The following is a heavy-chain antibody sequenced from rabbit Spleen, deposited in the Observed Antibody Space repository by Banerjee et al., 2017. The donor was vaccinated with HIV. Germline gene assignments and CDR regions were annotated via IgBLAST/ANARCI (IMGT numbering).Heavy chain of an antibody. J-gene: IGHJ6*01. D-gene: IGHD8-1*01. CDR3: ARDTGSSFSSYGMDL. CDR1: GVSFSFSSY. Sequence: EESGGGLVKPGASLTLTCTASGVSFSFSSYMCWVRQAPGKGLEWIVCIDSGSSGFTYFASWAKGRFTISKTSSTTVTLQMTSLTAADTATYFCARDTGSSFSSYGMDLWGPGTLVTVS. V-gene: IGHV1S40*01. CDR2: IDSGSSGFT.